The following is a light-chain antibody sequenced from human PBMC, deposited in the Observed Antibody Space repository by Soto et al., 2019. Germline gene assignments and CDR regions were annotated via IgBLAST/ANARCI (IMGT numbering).Light chain of an antibody. CDR1: QGISSY. CDR3: QQLNSHPFT. Sequence: DIQLTQSPSFLSASIGDRVTITCRASQGISSYLAWYQQKPGKAPKLLIYAASTLQSGVPSRFSGSGYGTEFTLTLSSLQPEDFATYYCQQLNSHPFTCGGGNKVDIK. CDR2: AAS. J-gene: IGKJ4*01. V-gene: IGKV1-9*01.